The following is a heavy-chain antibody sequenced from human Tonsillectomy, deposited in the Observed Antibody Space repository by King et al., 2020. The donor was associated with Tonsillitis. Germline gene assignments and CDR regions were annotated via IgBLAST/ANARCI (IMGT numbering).Heavy chain of an antibody. CDR3: ARVSETLVTAGAFDV. CDR1: GDSISRSGYF. CDR2: IFYSGNT. J-gene: IGHJ3*01. V-gene: IGHV4-31*03. D-gene: IGHD4-11*01. Sequence: VQLQESGSGLVKPSQTLSLTCTVSGDSISRSGYFWSWIRQHPGQGLEWIGYIFYSGNTYYNPSLKSRVSISVDTSKNQFSLTLSSVTAADTAVYYCARVSETLVTAGAFDVWGQGTMVTGSS.